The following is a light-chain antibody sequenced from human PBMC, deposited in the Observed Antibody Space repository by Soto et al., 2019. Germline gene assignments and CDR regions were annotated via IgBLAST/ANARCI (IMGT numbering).Light chain of an antibody. Sequence: VLTQSPGTLSLSPGERTTLSCRASQNIRGNELAWYQQKPGQPPRLLIYRGSSRAAGIPDRFRGRGSGTEFTLTISRLEPEDVAVYYCQDYGTSAPWTFGQGTRVEIK. CDR1: QNIRGNE. J-gene: IGKJ1*01. V-gene: IGKV3-20*01. CDR3: QDYGTSAPWT. CDR2: RGS.